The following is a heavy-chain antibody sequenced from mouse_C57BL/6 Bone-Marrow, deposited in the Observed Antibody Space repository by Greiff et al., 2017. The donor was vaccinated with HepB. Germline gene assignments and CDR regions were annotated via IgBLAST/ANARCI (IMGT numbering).Heavy chain of an antibody. CDR3: AREDYDYENKFAY. D-gene: IGHD2-4*01. CDR2: ISYDGSN. V-gene: IGHV3-6*01. CDR1: GYSITSGYY. J-gene: IGHJ3*01. Sequence: ESGPGLVKPSQSLSLTCSVTGYSITSGYYWNWLRQFPGNKLEWMGYISYDGSNNYNPSLKNRITITRDTSKNRFFLKLNTVTTEDTATYYCAREDYDYENKFAYWGQGTLVTVSA.